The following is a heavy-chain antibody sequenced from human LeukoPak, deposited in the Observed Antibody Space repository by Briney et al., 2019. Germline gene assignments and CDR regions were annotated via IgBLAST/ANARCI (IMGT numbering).Heavy chain of an antibody. CDR3: ARDSRYGDYWYFDL. D-gene: IGHD4-17*01. CDR2: IYTSGST. J-gene: IGHJ2*01. CDR1: GGSISSYY. Sequence: SSETLSLTCTVSGGSISSYYWSWIRQPAGKGLEWIGRIYTSGSTNYNPSLKSRVTMSVDTSKNQFSLKLSSVTAADTAVYYCARDSRYGDYWYFDLWGRGTLVTVSS. V-gene: IGHV4-4*07.